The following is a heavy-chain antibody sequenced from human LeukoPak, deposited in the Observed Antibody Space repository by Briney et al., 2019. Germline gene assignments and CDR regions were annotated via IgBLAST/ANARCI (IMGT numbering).Heavy chain of an antibody. D-gene: IGHD2-2*02. CDR1: GGSISSSSYY. CDR3: ARPPPPTAIPYSNSYYYYYMDV. Sequence: SETLSLTCTVSGGSISSSSYYWGWIRQPPGKGLEWIGSIYYSGSTYYNPSLKSRVTISVDTSKNQFSLKLSSVTAADTAVYYCARPPPPTAIPYSNSYYYYYMDVWGKGTTVTVSS. CDR2: IYYSGST. V-gene: IGHV4-39*01. J-gene: IGHJ6*03.